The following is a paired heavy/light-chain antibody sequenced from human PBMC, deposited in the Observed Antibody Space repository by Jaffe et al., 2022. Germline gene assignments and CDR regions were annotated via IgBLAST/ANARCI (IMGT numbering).Heavy chain of an antibody. D-gene: IGHD2-2*02. Sequence: QVQLQESGPGLVKPSGTLSLTCAVSGGSISSSNWWSWIRQPPGKGLEWIGEIYHSGSTNYNPSLKSRVTISVDKSKNQFSLKLSSVTAADTAVYYCARMGNVVVVPAAIERNDAFDIWGQGTMVTVSS. CDR2: IYHSGST. J-gene: IGHJ3*02. CDR1: GGSISSSNW. V-gene: IGHV4-4*02. CDR3: ARMGNVVVVPAAIERNDAFDI.
Light chain of an antibody. Sequence: DIQMTQSPSSLSASVGDRVTITCRASQSISSYLNWYQQKPGKAPKLLIYAASSLQSGVPSRFSGSGSGTDFTLTISSLQPEDFATYYCQQSYSTPSMYTFGQGTKLEIK. CDR2: AAS. CDR1: QSISSY. CDR3: QQSYSTPSMYT. V-gene: IGKV1-39*01. J-gene: IGKJ2*01.